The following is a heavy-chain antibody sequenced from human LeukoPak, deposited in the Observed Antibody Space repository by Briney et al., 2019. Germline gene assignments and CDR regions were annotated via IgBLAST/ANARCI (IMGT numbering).Heavy chain of an antibody. CDR1: GYNFTGYY. J-gene: IGHJ4*02. D-gene: IGHD2-21*02. CDR3: ARDGGAYCGGDCYFADDY. CDR2: INPNSGGT. Sequence: ASVKVSCKASGYNFTGYYMHWVRHAPGQGHGWVGWINPNSGGTDYAQKFQGRGTMTRDTSISTAYMELSRLRSDDTAVYYCARDGGAYCGGDCYFADDYWGQGTLVTVSS. V-gene: IGHV1-2*02.